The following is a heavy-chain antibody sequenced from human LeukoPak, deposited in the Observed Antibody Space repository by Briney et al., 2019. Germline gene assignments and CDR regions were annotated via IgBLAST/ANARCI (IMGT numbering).Heavy chain of an antibody. V-gene: IGHV4-38-2*02. CDR3: ARGPSYDNLPVNWFDP. CDR2: IYYRGST. CDR1: GYSISSGYY. J-gene: IGHJ5*02. Sequence: SETLSLTCTVSGYSISSGYYWGWIRQPPGRGLEWIASIYYRGSTHYNPSLASLKSRVTISGDTSKNQFSLKLSSVTAADTAVYYCARGPSYDNLPVNWFDPWGQGTLVTVSS. D-gene: IGHD2-8*01.